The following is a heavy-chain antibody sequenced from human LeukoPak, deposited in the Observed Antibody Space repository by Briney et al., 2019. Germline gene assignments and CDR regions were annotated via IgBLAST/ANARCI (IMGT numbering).Heavy chain of an antibody. D-gene: IGHD5-12*01. CDR1: GFTFSSYE. CDR3: AKDSGYDFDGVDY. Sequence: GGSLRLSCAASGFTFSSYEMNWVRQAPGKGLEWVSGISWNGGSIGYADSVKGRFTISRDNAKNSLYLQMNSVRAEDTALYYCAKDSGYDFDGVDYWGQGTLVTVSS. CDR2: ISWNGGSI. V-gene: IGHV3-9*01. J-gene: IGHJ4*02.